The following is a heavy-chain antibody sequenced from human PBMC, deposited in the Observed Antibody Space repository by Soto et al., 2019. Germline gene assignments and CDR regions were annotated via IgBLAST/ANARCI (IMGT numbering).Heavy chain of an antibody. V-gene: IGHV3-33*01. CDR2: IWNDGSKK. J-gene: IGHJ5*02. CDR1: GFTFSFYG. Sequence: QVQLVESGGGVVQPGRSLRLSCVASGFTFSFYGMHWVRQAPDKGLEWVAVIWNDGSKKYYADSVKGRFTISRDNSENTLYLQMNSLRPEDTAVFYCTRDLSGVIIVDPRGQGTQVTVSS. CDR3: TRDLSGVIIVDP. D-gene: IGHD3-10*01.